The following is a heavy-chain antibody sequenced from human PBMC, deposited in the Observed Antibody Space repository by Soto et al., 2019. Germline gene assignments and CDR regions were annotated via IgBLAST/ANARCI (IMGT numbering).Heavy chain of an antibody. V-gene: IGHV3-23*01. Sequence: EVQLLASGGGVVQSGGLRTLSCAASGFTFSNYAVTWVRQAPGKLLEWVSTISGSGGSTYSAASVKGRFTISRDNSKNTLYLQRNSLRAEETAGYYCAKYQGSSGYEIDYGGQGPLVTASS. D-gene: IGHD6-13*01. CDR3: AKYQGSSGYEIDY. CDR1: GFTFSNYA. CDR2: ISGSGGST. J-gene: IGHJ4*02.